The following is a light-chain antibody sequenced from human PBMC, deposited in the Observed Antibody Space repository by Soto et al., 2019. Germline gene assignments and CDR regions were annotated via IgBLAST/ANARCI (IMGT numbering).Light chain of an antibody. Sequence: VLTQPSSGSWASWQVVPISCTGNNQYVGGYNYVSWYQQHPGKAPKFMIYDVSNRPSGVSNRFSGSKSGNTASLTISGLQAEDEADYYCSSYTTGTTPYVFGSGTKVTVL. CDR2: DVS. CDR3: SSYTTGTTPYV. CDR1: NQYVGGYNY. V-gene: IGLV2-14*01. J-gene: IGLJ1*01.